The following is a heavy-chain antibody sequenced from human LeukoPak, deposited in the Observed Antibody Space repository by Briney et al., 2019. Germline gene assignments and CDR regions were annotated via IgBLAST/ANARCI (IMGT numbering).Heavy chain of an antibody. Sequence: SETLSLTCTVSGGSISSSYWSWLRQPPGKGLEWIGYIYYSGNTIYNPSLESRVTISVDTSKNQFSLKLSSVTAADAAVYYCARDYYGSGNWFDPWGQGTLVTVSS. CDR2: IYYSGNT. J-gene: IGHJ5*02. V-gene: IGHV4-59*01. CDR1: GGSISSSY. CDR3: ARDYYGSGNWFDP. D-gene: IGHD3-10*01.